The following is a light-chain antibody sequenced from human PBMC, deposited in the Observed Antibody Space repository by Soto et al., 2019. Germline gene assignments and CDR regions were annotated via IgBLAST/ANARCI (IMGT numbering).Light chain of an antibody. CDR2: YDS. Sequence: SYELTQPPSVSVAPGKTARITCGGNNIGSKSVHWYQQKPGQAPVLVIYYDSDRPSGIPERFSGSNSGNTATLTISRVEAGDEAHYYCQVWDSSSDHRVVFGGGTKLTVL. CDR3: QVWDSSSDHRVV. CDR1: NIGSKS. J-gene: IGLJ2*01. V-gene: IGLV3-21*04.